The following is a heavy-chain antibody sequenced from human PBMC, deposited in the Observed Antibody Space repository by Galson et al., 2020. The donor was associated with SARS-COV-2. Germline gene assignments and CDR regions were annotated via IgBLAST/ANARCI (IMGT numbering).Heavy chain of an antibody. CDR2: INPKSGDT. Sequence: ASVKVSCTASGYTFTDYYMYWVRQAPGQGLEWMGWINPKSGDTSYAQKFQGRVTMTRNMAIGRAFTDLRSLRSDDTAVYYCARVAFFSDSSGPSDHWGQGTLLTVSS. D-gene: IGHD3-22*01. J-gene: IGHJ4*02. CDR1: GYTFTDYY. V-gene: IGHV1-2*02. CDR3: ARVAFFSDSSGPSDH.